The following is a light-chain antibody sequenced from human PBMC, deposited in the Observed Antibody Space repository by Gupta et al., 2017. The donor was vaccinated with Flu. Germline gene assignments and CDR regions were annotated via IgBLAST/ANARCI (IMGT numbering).Light chain of an antibody. CDR2: STN. J-gene: IGLJ3*02. CDR3: VLHVGSGIWV. CDR1: SGSVASTNT. Sequence: QTVVTQEPSFSVSAGVAVTLSCGLSSGSVASTNTPSWYQQTPGQAPRTLIYSTNTRSSGVPDRFSGSIVGNKAALTIPGAQADDESDYYCVLHVGSGIWVFGGGTKVTVL. V-gene: IGLV8-61*01.